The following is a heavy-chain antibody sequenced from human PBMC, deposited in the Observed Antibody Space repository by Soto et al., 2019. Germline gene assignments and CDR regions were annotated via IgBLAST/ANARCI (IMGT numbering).Heavy chain of an antibody. Sequence: QVQLQESGPGLVKPSQTLSLTCTVSGGSISSVDYYWNWIRQLPGKGLEWIGYIYHTGSTYYNPSLKSRLLILVDTSKNQFSLRLTALTAADTAVYYCAREQVPTLDYYGMDVWGQRTTVTVSS. CDR3: AREQVPTLDYYGMDV. V-gene: IGHV4-31*03. CDR1: GGSISSVDYY. CDR2: IYHTGST. J-gene: IGHJ6*02.